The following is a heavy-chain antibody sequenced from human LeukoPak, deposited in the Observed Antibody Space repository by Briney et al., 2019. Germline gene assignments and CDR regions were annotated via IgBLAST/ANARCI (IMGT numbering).Heavy chain of an antibody. CDR2: IYYSGST. J-gene: IGHJ4*02. D-gene: IGHD6-13*01. V-gene: IGHV4-39*01. CDR3: ASQFIAAADQLFDY. Sequence: SETLSLTCTVSGGSISISSYYWGWIRQPPGKGLEWIGSIYYSGSTYYNPSLKSRVTVSVATSKSQFSLKLSSVTAADTAVYYCASQFIAAADQLFDYWGQGTLVTVSS. CDR1: GGSISISSYY.